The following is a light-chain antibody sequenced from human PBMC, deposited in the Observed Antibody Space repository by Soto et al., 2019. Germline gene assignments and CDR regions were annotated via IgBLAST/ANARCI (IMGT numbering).Light chain of an antibody. V-gene: IGKV3-11*01. CDR1: QSVISD. CDR2: DAS. Sequence: EIVLTQSPATLSLSPGERATLSCRASQSVISDLALYQQKPGQAPRLLIYDASNRATGIPARFSGSGYGTDLSLTLSSLEPEDFAVYCCQQRSNWPLITCGQGTRLEIK. CDR3: QQRSNWPLIT. J-gene: IGKJ5*01.